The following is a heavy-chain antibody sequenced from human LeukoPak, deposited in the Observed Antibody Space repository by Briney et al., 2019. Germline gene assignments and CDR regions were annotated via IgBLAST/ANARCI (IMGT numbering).Heavy chain of an antibody. J-gene: IGHJ6*02. CDR1: GGSISSSSYY. CDR2: IYYSGST. D-gene: IGHD1-26*01. Sequence: SETLSLTCTVSGGSISSSSYYWGWIRQPPGKGLEWIGSIYYSGSTYYNPSLKSRVTISVDTSKNQFSLKLSSVTAADTAVYYCATTGAPCYYYYGMDVWGQGTTVTVSS. CDR3: ATTGAPCYYYYGMDV. V-gene: IGHV4-39*01.